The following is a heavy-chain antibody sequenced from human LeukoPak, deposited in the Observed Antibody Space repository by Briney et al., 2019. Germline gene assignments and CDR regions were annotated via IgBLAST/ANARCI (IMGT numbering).Heavy chain of an antibody. J-gene: IGHJ2*01. V-gene: IGHV3-21*04. Sequence: GGSLRLSCAASGFTFSSYEMNWVRQAPGKGLEWVSSISSSSVYISYADSVKGRFTISRDNSKNTLYLQMNSLRAEDTAVYYCARDRAGDSSGYSGSWYFDLWGRGTLVTVSS. CDR1: GFTFSSYE. CDR3: ARDRAGDSSGYSGSWYFDL. D-gene: IGHD3-22*01. CDR2: ISSSSVYI.